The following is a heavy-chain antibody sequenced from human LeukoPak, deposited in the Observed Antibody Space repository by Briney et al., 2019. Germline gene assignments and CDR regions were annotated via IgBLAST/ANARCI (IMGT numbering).Heavy chain of an antibody. V-gene: IGHV4-39*01. D-gene: IGHD2-2*02. CDR1: GGSISSSSYY. CDR2: IYYSGST. J-gene: IGHJ5*02. CDR3: ARKSGYCSSTSCYTEWFDR. Sequence: SETLSLTCTVSGGSISSSSYYWGWIRQPPGKGLEWIGSIYYSGSTYYNPSLKSRVTISVDTSKNQFSLKLSSVTAADTAVYYCARKSGYCSSTSCYTEWFDRWGQGTLVTVSS.